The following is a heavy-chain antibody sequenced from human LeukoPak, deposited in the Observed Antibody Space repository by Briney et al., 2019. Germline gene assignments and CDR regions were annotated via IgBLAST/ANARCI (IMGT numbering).Heavy chain of an antibody. CDR2: IYYSGST. CDR1: GGSISSYY. Sequence: SETLSLTCTVSGGSISSYYWSWIRQPPGKGLEWIGYIYYSGSTNYNPSLKSRVTISVDTSKNQFSLKLSSVTAADTAVYYCARHIPPPGGIDVWGQGTTVTVSS. J-gene: IGHJ6*02. D-gene: IGHD7-27*01. V-gene: IGHV4-59*08. CDR3: ARHIPPPGGIDV.